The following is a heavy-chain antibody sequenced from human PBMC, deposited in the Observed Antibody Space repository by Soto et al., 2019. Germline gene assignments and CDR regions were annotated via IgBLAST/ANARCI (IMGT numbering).Heavy chain of an antibody. D-gene: IGHD5-12*01. J-gene: IGHJ4*02. CDR1: GFTFSAYW. CDR3: ARGEMATIGPLAY. V-gene: IGHV3-74*01. Sequence: EVQLVESGGGLVQPGGSLRLSCAASGFTFSAYWMHWVRQATGEGLVCVSRINSDGTTTNYADSVKGRFTIARDNAENTLYLQMNSLRAADTAVYYCARGEMATIGPLAYWGQGALVTVSS. CDR2: INSDGTTT.